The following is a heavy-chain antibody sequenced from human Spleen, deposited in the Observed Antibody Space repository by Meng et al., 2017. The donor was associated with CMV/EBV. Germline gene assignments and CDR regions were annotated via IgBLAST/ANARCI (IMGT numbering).Heavy chain of an antibody. CDR2: INPNSGDT. J-gene: IGHJ3*02. Sequence: ASVKVSCKTSRYTFKGYYIHWVRQAPGQGLECMGWINPNSGDTYYAQKCEGRVTMTRDTSISTAYMELTSLRFDDTAVYYCAKDRVDLETFGSDAFHIWGQGTMVTVSS. CDR1: RYTFKGYY. CDR3: AKDRVDLETFGSDAFHI. D-gene: IGHD3-3*01. V-gene: IGHV1-2*02.